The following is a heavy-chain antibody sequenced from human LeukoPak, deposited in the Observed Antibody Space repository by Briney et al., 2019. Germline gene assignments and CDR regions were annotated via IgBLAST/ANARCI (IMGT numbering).Heavy chain of an antibody. D-gene: IGHD6-13*01. CDR2: ISGSGGST. Sequence: PGGSLRLSCAASGFTFSSYAMSWVRQAPGKGLEWVSAISGSGGSTYYADSVKGRFTISRDNSKNTLYLQMNSLRAEDTAVYYCAKDHGSSWYFPLYYYGMDVWGQGTTVTVSS. CDR3: AKDHGSSWYFPLYYYGMDV. J-gene: IGHJ6*02. CDR1: GFTFSSYA. V-gene: IGHV3-23*01.